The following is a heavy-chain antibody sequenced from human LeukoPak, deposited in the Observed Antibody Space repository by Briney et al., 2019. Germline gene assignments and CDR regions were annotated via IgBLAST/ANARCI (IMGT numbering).Heavy chain of an antibody. J-gene: IGHJ3*02. CDR2: IGTAGDT. CDR1: GFTFSSYD. Sequence: GGSLRLSCAASGFTFSSYDMHWVRQATGKGLEWVAAIGTAGDTYYPGSVKGRFTISRENAKNSLYLQLSSLRAEDTAVYYCAKDKDSYYDYVWDRPHAFDIWGQGTMVTVSS. V-gene: IGHV3-13*01. CDR3: AKDKDSYYDYVWDRPHAFDI. D-gene: IGHD3-16*01.